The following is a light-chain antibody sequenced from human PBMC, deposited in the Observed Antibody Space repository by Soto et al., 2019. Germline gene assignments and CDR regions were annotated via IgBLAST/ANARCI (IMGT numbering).Light chain of an antibody. J-gene: IGKJ5*01. Sequence: ETVVSQSPSTLSFSTGERAALSCRASQSVGNSLAWYQQKPGQAPRLLIYDASNRATGIPARFSGSGSGTDFTLTISRLEPEDFAVYYCQQYGSSPSITFGQGTRLEIK. CDR1: QSVGNS. CDR2: DAS. CDR3: QQYGSSPSIT. V-gene: IGKV3-20*01.